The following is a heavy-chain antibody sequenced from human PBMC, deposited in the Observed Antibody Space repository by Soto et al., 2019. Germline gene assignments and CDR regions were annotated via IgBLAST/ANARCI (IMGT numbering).Heavy chain of an antibody. J-gene: IGHJ4*02. CDR3: ARVQWLDDY. V-gene: IGHV3-7*03. Sequence: XGSLIVSCASSGFPFSNYWMILVRQTPGKGLEWVANIKQDGSEKYYVDSVKGRFTISRDNAKNSLYLQMNSLRAEDTAVYYCARVQWLDDYWGQGTLVTVSS. D-gene: IGHD6-19*01. CDR1: GFPFSNYW. CDR2: IKQDGSEK.